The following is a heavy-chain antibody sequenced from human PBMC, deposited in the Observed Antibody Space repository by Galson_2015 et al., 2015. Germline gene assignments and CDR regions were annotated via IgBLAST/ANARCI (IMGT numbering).Heavy chain of an antibody. Sequence: SLRLSCAASGFTFGDYAMSWFRQAPGQGLEWVRFIRSKTYGGTTEYAASVKGSVTISRDDTKSIAYLQMNSLKTEDTAVYYCATALGAGRTDFDYWGQGTLVTVSS. CDR3: ATALGAGRTDFDY. CDR1: GFTFGDYA. D-gene: IGHD6-13*01. J-gene: IGHJ4*02. V-gene: IGHV3-49*03. CDR2: IRSKTYGGTT.